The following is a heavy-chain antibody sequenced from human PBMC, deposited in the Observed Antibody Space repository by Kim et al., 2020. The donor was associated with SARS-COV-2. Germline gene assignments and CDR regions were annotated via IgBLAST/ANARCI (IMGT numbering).Heavy chain of an antibody. V-gene: IGHV3-21*01. CDR2: ISSSSSYI. CDR3: ASLAYYYDSSGYDAFDI. CDR1: GFTFSSYS. J-gene: IGHJ3*02. D-gene: IGHD3-22*01. Sequence: GGSLRLSCAASGFTFSSYSMNWVRQAPGKGLEWVSSISSSSSYIYYADSVKGRFTISRDNAKNSLYLQMNSLRAEDTAVYYCASLAYYYDSSGYDAFDIWGQGTMVTVSS.